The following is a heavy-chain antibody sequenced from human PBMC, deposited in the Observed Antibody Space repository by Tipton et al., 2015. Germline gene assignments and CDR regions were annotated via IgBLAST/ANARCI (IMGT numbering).Heavy chain of an antibody. Sequence: TLSLTCTVSGASVSSGRYYWSWIRQTPGKGLEWIGEVNHGGSSNYKPSLKSRVTVSVDTSKNQFSLRVSSVTAADTAVYYCARGAGNSSTWDFDYWGQGSLVTVSS. V-gene: IGHV4-61*01. CDR1: GASVSSGRYY. D-gene: IGHD6-13*01. CDR3: ARGAGNSSTWDFDY. J-gene: IGHJ4*02. CDR2: VNHGGSS.